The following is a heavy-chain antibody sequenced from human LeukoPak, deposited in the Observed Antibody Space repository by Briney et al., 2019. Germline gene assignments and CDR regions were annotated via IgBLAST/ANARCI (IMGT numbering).Heavy chain of an antibody. CDR2: ITSRSSDI. V-gene: IGHV3-21*01. D-gene: IGHD1-26*01. Sequence: GGSLRLSCKVSGFTFSSYSMNWVRQAPGKGLEWASYITSRSSDIYYADSVKGRFTISRENAKNSLYLQMNSLRAGDTAVYYCARGMGATTQSLFDQWGQGTLVTVSS. CDR1: GFTFSSYS. J-gene: IGHJ4*02. CDR3: ARGMGATTQSLFDQ.